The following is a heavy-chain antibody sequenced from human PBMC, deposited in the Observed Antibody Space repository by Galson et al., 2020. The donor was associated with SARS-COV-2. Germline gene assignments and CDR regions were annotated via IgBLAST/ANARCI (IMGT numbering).Heavy chain of an antibody. J-gene: IGHJ2*01. Sequence: GESLKISCSASGFTFSSYGMHWVRQAPGKGLEWVAVIWYDGSNKYYADSVKGRFTISRDNSKNTLYLQMNSLRAEDTAVYYCAREAMYPIAAAGIQDIWGRGTLVTVSS. CDR3: AREAMYPIAAAGIQDI. CDR1: GFTFSSYG. V-gene: IGHV3-33*01. CDR2: IWYDGSNK. D-gene: IGHD6-13*01.